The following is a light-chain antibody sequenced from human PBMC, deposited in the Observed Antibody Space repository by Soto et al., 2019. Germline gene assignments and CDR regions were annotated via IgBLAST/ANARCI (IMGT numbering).Light chain of an antibody. J-gene: IGKJ4*01. V-gene: IGKV1-5*01. CDR2: DAS. CDR3: QQYSAYSLT. CDR1: QNIRSW. Sequence: DIQMTQSPSTLSASVGDRVTITCRASQNIRSWLAWYQQQPGKAPKLLIFDASSLESGVPSRFSGSGSGTAFTLTISSLQPDDFAAYYCQQYSAYSLTFGGGPKVDIK.